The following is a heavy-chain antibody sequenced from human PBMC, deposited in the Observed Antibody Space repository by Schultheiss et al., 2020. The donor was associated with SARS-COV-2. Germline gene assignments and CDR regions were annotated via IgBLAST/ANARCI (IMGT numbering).Heavy chain of an antibody. Sequence: ASVKVSCKASGYTFTGYYMHWVRQAPGQGLEWMGWINPNSGGTNYAQKFQGRVTMTRDTSTSTVYMELSSLRSDDTAVYYCARDAFDGSPPTTHYGMDVWGQGTTVTVSS. CDR1: GYTFTGYY. D-gene: IGHD1-26*01. V-gene: IGHV1-2*02. J-gene: IGHJ6*02. CDR2: INPNSGGT. CDR3: ARDAFDGSPPTTHYGMDV.